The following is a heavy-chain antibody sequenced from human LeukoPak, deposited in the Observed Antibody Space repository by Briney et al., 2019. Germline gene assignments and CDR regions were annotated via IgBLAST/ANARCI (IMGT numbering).Heavy chain of an antibody. CDR1: GFTFSSYW. CDR2: IKSDGSAT. D-gene: IGHD6-19*01. Sequence: GGSLRLSCAASGFTFSSYWMHWVRQAPGKGLVWVPRIKSDGSATSNADSVKGRFTISRDNAKNTLYLQMNSLRAEDTAVYYCARSNSSGWYYFDYWGQGTLVTVSS. CDR3: ARSNSSGWYYFDY. J-gene: IGHJ4*02. V-gene: IGHV3-74*01.